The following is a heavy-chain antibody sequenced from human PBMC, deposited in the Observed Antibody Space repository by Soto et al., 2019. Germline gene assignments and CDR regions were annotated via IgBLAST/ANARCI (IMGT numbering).Heavy chain of an antibody. CDR3: AGLYYRLRWGPEWENNSVHI. CDR2: IYNSGST. J-gene: IGHJ3*02. V-gene: IGHV4-39*01. D-gene: IGHD1-26*01. Sequence: QVQLQESGPGLVKPSETLSLTCTVAGVSISSSTYFWGWIRQPPGKGLDWIGSIYNSGSTYYNPYLKSRVTLSVDTSKNQFTLNLSSVTAADTAVDYYAGLYYRLRWGPEWENNSVHIWGQGTMVTVSS. CDR1: GVSISSSTYF.